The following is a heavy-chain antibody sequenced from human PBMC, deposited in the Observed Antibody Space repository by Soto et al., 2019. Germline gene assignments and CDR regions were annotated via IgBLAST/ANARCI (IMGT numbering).Heavy chain of an antibody. V-gene: IGHV3-7*05. Sequence: EVQLVESGGGLVQPGGSLRLSCAASGFTFRTYWLSWVRQVPGKGLEWVANINLDGSEKNYVDSVKGRFTISRDNARNSLYLQMSSLRAEDTALYYCARDGSTSWYSYDYHGMDVWGPGTTVTVSS. CDR2: INLDGSEK. J-gene: IGHJ6*02. CDR1: GFTFRTYW. CDR3: ARDGSTSWYSYDYHGMDV. D-gene: IGHD5-18*01.